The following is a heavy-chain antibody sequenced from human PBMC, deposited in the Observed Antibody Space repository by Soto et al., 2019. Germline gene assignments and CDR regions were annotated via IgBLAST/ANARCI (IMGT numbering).Heavy chain of an antibody. Sequence: GGSLRLSCEASGFSFSSYEMNWVRQAPGKGLEWVSYISTGGGAIHYADSVKGRFTASRDNAKSSLYLQMNSLRAEDTALYYCARDIGGGNWFDPWGQGTMVTVYS. J-gene: IGHJ5*02. CDR1: GFSFSSYE. CDR2: ISTGGGAI. V-gene: IGHV3-48*03. CDR3: ARDIGGGNWFDP. D-gene: IGHD1-26*01.